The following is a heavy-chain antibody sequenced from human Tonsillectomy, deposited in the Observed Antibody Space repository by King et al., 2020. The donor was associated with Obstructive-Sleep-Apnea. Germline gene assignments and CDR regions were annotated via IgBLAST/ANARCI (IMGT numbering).Heavy chain of an antibody. J-gene: IGHJ4*02. D-gene: IGHD3-22*01. V-gene: IGHV4-59*08. Sequence: QLQESGPGLVKPSETLSLTCTVSGGSISNYYWSWIRQPPGKGLEWIGYIYYSGSTNYNPSLKSRVTISVDTSKNQFSLKLSSVTAADTAVYYCARHEREKGLRWLLTLDFWGQGTLVTVSS. CDR1: GGSISNYY. CDR3: ARHEREKGLRWLLTLDF. CDR2: IYYSGST.